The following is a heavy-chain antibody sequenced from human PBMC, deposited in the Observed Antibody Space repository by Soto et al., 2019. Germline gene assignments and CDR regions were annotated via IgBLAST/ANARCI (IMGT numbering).Heavy chain of an antibody. CDR2: IRSKANSYAT. CDR1: GFTFSGSA. J-gene: IGHJ6*03. V-gene: IGHV3-73*01. CDR3: TRHSRDNYMDV. D-gene: IGHD3-10*01. Sequence: GESLKISCAASGFTFSGSAMHWVRQASGKGLEWVGRIRSKANSYATAYAASVKGRFTISRDDSKNTAYLQMNSLKTEDTAVYYCTRHSRDNYMDVWGKGTTVTVSS.